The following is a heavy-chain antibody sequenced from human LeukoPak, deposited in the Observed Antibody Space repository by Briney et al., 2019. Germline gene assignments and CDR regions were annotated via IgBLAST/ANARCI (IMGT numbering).Heavy chain of an antibody. J-gene: IGHJ4*02. D-gene: IGHD6-19*01. Sequence: PGGSLRLSCAASGFTFSSYSMNWVRQAPGKGLEWVSSISSSSSYIYYADSVKGRFTISRDNSKTTLYLQMNSLRAEDTAVYYCARVRGGWYFDYWGQGTLVTVSS. CDR2: ISSSSSYI. CDR1: GFTFSSYS. V-gene: IGHV3-21*04. CDR3: ARVRGGWYFDY.